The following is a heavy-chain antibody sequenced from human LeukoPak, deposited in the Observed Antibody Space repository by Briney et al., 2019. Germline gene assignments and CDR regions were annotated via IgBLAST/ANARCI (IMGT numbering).Heavy chain of an antibody. CDR2: INHSGST. J-gene: IGHJ5*02. D-gene: IGHD2-15*01. CDR1: GGSFSGYY. Sequence: SETLSLTCAVYGGSFSGYYWSWIRQPPGKGLEWIGEINHSGSTNYNPSLKSRVTISVDTSKNQFSLKLSSVTAADTAVYYCAGYLPLRYCSGGSCYSLVPWGQGTLVTVSS. V-gene: IGHV4-34*01. CDR3: AGYLPLRYCSGGSCYSLVP.